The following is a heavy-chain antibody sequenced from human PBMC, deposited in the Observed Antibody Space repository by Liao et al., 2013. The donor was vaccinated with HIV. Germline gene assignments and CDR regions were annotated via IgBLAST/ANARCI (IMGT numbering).Heavy chain of an antibody. J-gene: IGHJ4*02. D-gene: IGHD3-10*01. CDR3: ARDGFYYGSGTLGFDC. V-gene: IGHV4-34*02. CDR2: INPSGWT. CDR1: GGSFSGYY. Sequence: QVHLEQWGTGLLKPSETLSLTCAVYGGSFSGYYWSWLRQAPGKGPEWIGEINPSGWTNYNPSLKSRATMSVDTSKNQFSLKVRSVTAADTAVYYCARDGFYYGSGTLGFDCWGQGTLITVSS.